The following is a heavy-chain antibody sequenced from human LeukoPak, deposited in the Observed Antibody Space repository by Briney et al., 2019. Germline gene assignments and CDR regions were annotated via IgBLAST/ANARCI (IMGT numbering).Heavy chain of an antibody. D-gene: IGHD5-18*01. V-gene: IGHV1-18*01. J-gene: IGHJ4*02. Sequence: ASVEVSCKASGYTFTSYGISWVRQAPGQGLEWMGWISGYNGNIHYAQKLQGRVTMTTDTSTSTAYMELRSLRSDDTAVYYCARKDSYGYEYWGQGTLVTVSS. CDR3: ARKDSYGYEY. CDR2: ISGYNGNI. CDR1: GYTFTSYG.